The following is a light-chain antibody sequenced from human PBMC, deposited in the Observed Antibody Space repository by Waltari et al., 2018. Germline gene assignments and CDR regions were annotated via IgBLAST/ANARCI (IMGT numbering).Light chain of an antibody. J-gene: IGKJ2*01. CDR3: QQRSNWPRT. CDR2: DAS. V-gene: IGKV3-11*01. CDR1: HSVSSY. Sequence: EIVLTQSPATLSLSSGDRATLSGRASHSVSSYLDWYQQKPGQAPRLLIYDASTRDTGIPARFSGSGSGTDFTLTISSLEPEDFAVYYCQQRSNWPRTFGQGTKLEIK.